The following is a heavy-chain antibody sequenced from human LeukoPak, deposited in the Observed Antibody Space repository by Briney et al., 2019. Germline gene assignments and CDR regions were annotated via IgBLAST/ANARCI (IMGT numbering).Heavy chain of an antibody. CDR1: GVILSGFD. D-gene: IGHD2-2*01. J-gene: IGHJ4*02. Sequence: GGSLRLSCAASGVILSGFDVHRVRQASGEGLEWVGRIKTRAENTAIEYAASVKGRFTISRDDSKNTAYLHMDSLRTEDAAVYYCARRDCTSFRCYSFDYWGQGILVTVSS. CDR2: IKTRAENTAI. V-gene: IGHV3-73*01. CDR3: ARRDCTSFRCYSFDY.